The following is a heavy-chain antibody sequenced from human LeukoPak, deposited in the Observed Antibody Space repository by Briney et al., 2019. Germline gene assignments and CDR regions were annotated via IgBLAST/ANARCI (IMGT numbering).Heavy chain of an antibody. V-gene: IGHV3-30-3*01. CDR3: AKDRALDYFDY. J-gene: IGHJ4*02. D-gene: IGHD3-10*01. CDR2: ISYDGSNK. Sequence: GRSLRLSCAASGFTFSSYAMHWVRQAPGKGLEWVAVISYDGSNKYYADSVKGRFTISRDNSKNTLYLQMNSLRAEDTAVYYCAKDRALDYFDYWGQGTLVTVSS. CDR1: GFTFSSYA.